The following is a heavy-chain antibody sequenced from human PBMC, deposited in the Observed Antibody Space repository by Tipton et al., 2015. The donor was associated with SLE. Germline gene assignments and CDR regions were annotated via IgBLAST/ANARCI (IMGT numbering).Heavy chain of an antibody. J-gene: IGHJ4*02. CDR3: ASRLGFCSRTVCYESYY. V-gene: IGHV1-46*01. Sequence: QLVQSGAEVKKPGASVKVSCKTSGYAFTSYYMHWVRQAPGQGLDWMGTINPSGGSTTYAQKFQGRVTMTRDTSTSTVYMELSGLRSEDTAVYYCASRLGFCSRTVCYESYYWGQGTLVTVSS. CDR1: GYAFTSYY. D-gene: IGHD2-2*01. CDR2: INPSGGST.